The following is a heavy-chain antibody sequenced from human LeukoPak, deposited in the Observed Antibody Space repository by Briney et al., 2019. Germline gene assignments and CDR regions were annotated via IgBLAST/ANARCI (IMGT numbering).Heavy chain of an antibody. CDR1: GFTFSSYA. CDR2: ISGSGGST. D-gene: IGHD5-18*01. V-gene: IGHV3-23*01. CDR3: AKEGGYSYGYPFDY. Sequence: ESGGSLRLSCAASGFTFSSYAMSWVRQAPGKGLEWVSAISGSGGSTYYADSVKGRFTISRDNSKNTLYLQMNSRRAEDTAVYYCAKEGGYSYGYPFDYWGQGTLVTVSS. J-gene: IGHJ4*02.